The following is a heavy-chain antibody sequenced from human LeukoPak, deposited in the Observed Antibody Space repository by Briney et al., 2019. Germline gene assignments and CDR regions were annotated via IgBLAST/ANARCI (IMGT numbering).Heavy chain of an antibody. V-gene: IGHV1-8*01. J-gene: IGHJ4*02. Sequence: ASVKVSCKASGYTFTIYASKWGRQATGQGLEWMGWMNPNSGNTGYAQKFQGRVTMTRNTSISTAYVELSSLRSEDTAVYYCARTYCTNGVGLDYWGQGTLVTVSS. CDR1: GYTFTIYA. D-gene: IGHD2-8*01. CDR2: MNPNSGNT. CDR3: ARTYCTNGVGLDY.